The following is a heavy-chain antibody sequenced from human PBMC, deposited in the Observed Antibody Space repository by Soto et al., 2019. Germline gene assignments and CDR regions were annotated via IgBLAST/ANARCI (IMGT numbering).Heavy chain of an antibody. D-gene: IGHD3-10*01. Sequence: SETLSLTCTVSGGSISSGGYYWSWIRQHPGKGLEWIGYIYYSGSTYYNPSLKSRVTISVDTSKNQFSLKLSSVTAADTAVYYCVRVPMVRGVVYYYYYGMDVWGQGTTVTVSS. J-gene: IGHJ6*02. V-gene: IGHV4-31*03. CDR3: VRVPMVRGVVYYYYYGMDV. CDR2: IYYSGST. CDR1: GGSISSGGYY.